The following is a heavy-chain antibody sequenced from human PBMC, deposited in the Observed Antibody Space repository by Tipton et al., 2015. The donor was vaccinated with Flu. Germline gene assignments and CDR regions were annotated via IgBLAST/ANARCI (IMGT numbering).Heavy chain of an antibody. CDR1: RFIFSSYA. Sequence: SLRLSCAASRFIFSSYAMSWVRQAPGKGLEWVSAISGSGGSTYYADSVKGRFTISRDNVKNSLYLEMNNLRAEDTAVYYCARDLVDSEMVTETTIHFDSWGQGTLVTVSS. CDR3: ARDLVDSEMVTETTIHFDS. J-gene: IGHJ4*02. V-gene: IGHV3-23*01. D-gene: IGHD5-18*01. CDR2: ISGSGGST.